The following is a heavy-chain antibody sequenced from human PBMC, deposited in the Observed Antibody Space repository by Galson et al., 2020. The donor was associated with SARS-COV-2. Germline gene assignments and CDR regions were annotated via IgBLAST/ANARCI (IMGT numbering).Heavy chain of an antibody. J-gene: IGHJ4*02. CDR3: ASVGPLPFGGVIVFDY. CDR1: GGSISSGGYS. CDR2: IYYSGST. D-gene: IGHD3-16*02. Sequence: SETLSLTCAVSGGSISSGGYSWSWIRPPPGKGLEWIGYIYYSGSTYYNPSLKSRVTISVDTSKNQFSLKLSSVTAADTAVYYCASVGPLPFGGVIVFDYWGQGTLVTVSS. V-gene: IGHV4-30-4*07.